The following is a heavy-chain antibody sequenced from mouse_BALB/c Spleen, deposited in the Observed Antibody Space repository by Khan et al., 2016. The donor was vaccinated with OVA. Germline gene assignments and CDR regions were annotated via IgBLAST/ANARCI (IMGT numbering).Heavy chain of an antibody. CDR2: IYPGDGDT. V-gene: IGHV1-87*01. CDR1: GYTFTSYW. CDR3: ASYRYDYFDY. Sequence: QVQLKESGAELARPGASVKLSCKSSGYTFTSYWMQWVKQRPGQALEWIGSIYPGDGDTRYSQKFKGKATLTADTSSSTAFMQLSSLASEASAVYYCASYRYDYFDYWGQGSTLTVSS. J-gene: IGHJ2*01. D-gene: IGHD2-14*01.